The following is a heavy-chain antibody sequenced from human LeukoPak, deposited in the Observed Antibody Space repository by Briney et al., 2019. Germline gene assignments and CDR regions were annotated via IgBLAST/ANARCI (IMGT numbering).Heavy chain of an antibody. J-gene: IGHJ5*02. CDR3: ARESAAAGKEDWFDP. Sequence: PGGSLRLSCAASGFTFSSYSMNWVRQAPGKGLEWVSSISSSSSYIYYADSVKGRFAISRDNAKNSLYLQMNSLRAEDTAVYYCARESAAAGKEDWFDPWGQGTLGTVSS. V-gene: IGHV3-21*01. CDR1: GFTFSSYS. CDR2: ISSSSSYI. D-gene: IGHD6-13*01.